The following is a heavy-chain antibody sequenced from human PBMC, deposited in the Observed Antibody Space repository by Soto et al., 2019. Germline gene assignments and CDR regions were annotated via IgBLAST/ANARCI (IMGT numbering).Heavy chain of an antibody. CDR1: GGSISSGTSY. J-gene: IGHJ4*02. CDR2: TFYSGRF. D-gene: IGHD3-3*01. Sequence: QVQLQESGPGLVKPSQTLSLTCTVSGGSISSGTSYWSWIRQRPGKGLEWIGYTFYSGRFYYTPSLRVRVIILADTSKNQFTLRLSSVTAADPAVYYCARAPETPSILGVALPYFFDYWGQGALVTVSS. V-gene: IGHV4-31*03. CDR3: ARAPETPSILGVALPYFFDY.